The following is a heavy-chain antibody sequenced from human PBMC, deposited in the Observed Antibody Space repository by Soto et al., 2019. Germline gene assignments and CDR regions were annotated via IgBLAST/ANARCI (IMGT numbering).Heavy chain of an antibody. Sequence: SETLSLTCTVSGGSISSGDYYWSWIRQPPGKGLEWIGYIYYSGSTYYNPSLKSRVTISVDTSKNRFSLKLSSVTAADTAVYYCARERGYPYSSSSDYYFDYWGQGTLVTVSS. J-gene: IGHJ4*02. CDR2: IYYSGST. D-gene: IGHD6-6*01. V-gene: IGHV4-30-4*01. CDR3: ARERGYPYSSSSDYYFDY. CDR1: GGSISSGDYY.